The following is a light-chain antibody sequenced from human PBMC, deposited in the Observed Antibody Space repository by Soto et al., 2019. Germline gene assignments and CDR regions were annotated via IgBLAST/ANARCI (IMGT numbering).Light chain of an antibody. Sequence: EVVMTQSPATLSVSPGERVTLSFRSSQSVADNLAWFQQKPGQGPRLLIYGASTRATGIPARFSGSGSETDFTLTISSLQSEDFAVYYCHQYDNWPKTFGQGTRLEIK. CDR3: HQYDNWPKT. V-gene: IGKV3-15*01. J-gene: IGKJ5*01. CDR2: GAS. CDR1: QSVADN.